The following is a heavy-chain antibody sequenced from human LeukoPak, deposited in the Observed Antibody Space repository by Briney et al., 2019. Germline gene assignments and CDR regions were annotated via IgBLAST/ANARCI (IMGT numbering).Heavy chain of an antibody. CDR1: GGSIGSSYYY. D-gene: IGHD3-10*01. Sequence: SETLSLTCTVSGGSIGSSYYYWGWIRQPPGKGLEWIGNIYYSGSTYYNPSLKSRVTISVDTSKNQFSLKLRSVTAADTAVYYCARESSGSSARDYWGQGTLVTVSS. J-gene: IGHJ4*02. V-gene: IGHV4-39*07. CDR2: IYYSGST. CDR3: ARESSGSSARDY.